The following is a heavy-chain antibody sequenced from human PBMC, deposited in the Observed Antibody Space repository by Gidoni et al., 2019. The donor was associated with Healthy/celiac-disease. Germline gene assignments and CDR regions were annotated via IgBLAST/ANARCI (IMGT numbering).Heavy chain of an antibody. Sequence: QVQLVQSGAEVKKPGASVKVSCKASGYTLTALSMHWVRQAPGEGLEWMGGFDPEDGETIYARKFQGRVTMTEDTSTDTAYMERSSLRSEDTAVYYCATDQVRVQWPGSSVAYCYYGMDVWGQGTTVTVSS. J-gene: IGHJ6*02. D-gene: IGHD1-26*01. CDR2: FDPEDGET. CDR3: ATDQVRVQWPGSSVAYCYYGMDV. V-gene: IGHV1-24*01. CDR1: GYTLTALS.